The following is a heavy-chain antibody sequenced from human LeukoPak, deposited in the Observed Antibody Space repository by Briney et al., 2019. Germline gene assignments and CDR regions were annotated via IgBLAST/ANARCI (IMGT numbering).Heavy chain of an antibody. V-gene: IGHV4-39*01. CDR1: GGSISSSNYY. CDR2: IYYSGST. J-gene: IGHJ4*02. Sequence: SETLSLTCTVSGGSISSSNYYWGWIRQPPGKGLEWIGSIYYSGSTYYNPSLKSRVTISVDTSKNQFSLKLSSVTAADTAVYYCARRPYSSSWYFDYWGQGTLVTVSS. D-gene: IGHD6-13*01. CDR3: ARRPYSSSWYFDY.